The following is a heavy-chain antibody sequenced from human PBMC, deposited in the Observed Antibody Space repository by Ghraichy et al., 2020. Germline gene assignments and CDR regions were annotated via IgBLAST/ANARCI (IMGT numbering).Heavy chain of an antibody. D-gene: IGHD7-27*01. CDR2: INGSGSDT. J-gene: IGHJ4*02. V-gene: IGHV3-23*01. CDR1: GFTFSSYA. Sequence: GGSLRLSCAASGFTFSSYAMSWVRQAPGEGLEWVSAINGSGSDTYYADSVKGRFTISRDNSKNTLYLQMNSLSAEDTAVYYCVKDKWGKTNDYFDYWGQGTLVTVSS. CDR3: VKDKWGKTNDYFDY.